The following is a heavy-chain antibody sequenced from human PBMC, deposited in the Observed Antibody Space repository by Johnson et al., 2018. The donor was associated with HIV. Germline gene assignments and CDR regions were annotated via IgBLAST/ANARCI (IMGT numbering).Heavy chain of an antibody. CDR1: GFTFKSYT. V-gene: IGHV3-30-3*01. J-gene: IGHJ3*02. CDR2: ISYDGTKK. CDR3: AKARALLDYGGFDAFDI. D-gene: IGHD4-23*01. Sequence: QVQLVESGGGVVQPGRSLRLSCAASGFTFKSYTVHWVRQAPGKGLEWVAVISYDGTKKNYAASVKGRFTISRDNSKNTLSLQMISLRAEDTAMYYCAKARALLDYGGFDAFDIWGQGTMVTVSS.